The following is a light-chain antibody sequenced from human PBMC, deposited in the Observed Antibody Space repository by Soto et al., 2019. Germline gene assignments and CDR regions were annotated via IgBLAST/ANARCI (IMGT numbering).Light chain of an antibody. CDR2: GTS. CDR3: QQYGSSRWT. Sequence: EIVLTQSPATLSLSPGERATLSCRASQSISNYLAWYQQKPGQAPRLLIYGTSSRATGIPEKFSGSGSGTDFTLTISRLEPEDFAVYYCQQYGSSRWTFGHGTKV. V-gene: IGKV3-20*01. CDR1: QSISNY. J-gene: IGKJ1*01.